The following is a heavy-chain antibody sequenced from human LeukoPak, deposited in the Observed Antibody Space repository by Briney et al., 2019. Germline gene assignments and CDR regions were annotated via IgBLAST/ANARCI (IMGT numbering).Heavy chain of an antibody. V-gene: IGHV5-51*01. D-gene: IGHD6-6*01. CDR3: SRHSRIAASGFLRYYLYYMDV. Sequence: GESLKISCKGSGYSFTNYWIGWVRQMPGKGLEWMGIIYPGDSDTRYSPSFQGQVTISADKSISTAYLQWSSLKASDTAMYYCSRHSRIAASGFLRYYLYYMDVWGKGTTVTVTS. CDR1: GYSFTNYW. J-gene: IGHJ6*03. CDR2: IYPGDSDT.